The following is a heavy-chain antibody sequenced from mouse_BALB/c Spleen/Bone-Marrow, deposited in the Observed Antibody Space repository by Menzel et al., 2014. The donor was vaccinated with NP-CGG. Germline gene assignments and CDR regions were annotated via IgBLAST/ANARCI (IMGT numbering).Heavy chain of an antibody. CDR1: EYTFLNYG. V-gene: IGHV1-14*01. Sequence: EVQLQQSGPELVKPGASVKMSCKASEYTFLNYGMHWVKQKPGQGLEWIGYIIPYYGVTKYNEKFKGKATLTSEKSSSTAYMELSSLTSDDSAVYYCARRVGFDCWGHGTTLTVSA. CDR2: IIPYYGVT. J-gene: IGHJ2*01. CDR3: ARRVGFDC.